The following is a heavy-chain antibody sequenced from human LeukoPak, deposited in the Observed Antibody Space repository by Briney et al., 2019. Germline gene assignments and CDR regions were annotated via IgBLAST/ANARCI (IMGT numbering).Heavy chain of an antibody. V-gene: IGHV3-21*01. CDR1: GFTFSSYS. J-gene: IGHJ4*02. CDR2: ISSSSSYI. Sequence: GVSLRLSCAASGFTFSSYSMNWVRQAPGKGLEWVSSISSSSSYIYYADSVKGRFTISRDNAKNSLYLQMNSLRADDTAVYYCARDLLGDSSYDFSSFDYWGQGTLVTVSS. CDR3: ARDLLGDSSYDFSSFDY. D-gene: IGHD5-12*01.